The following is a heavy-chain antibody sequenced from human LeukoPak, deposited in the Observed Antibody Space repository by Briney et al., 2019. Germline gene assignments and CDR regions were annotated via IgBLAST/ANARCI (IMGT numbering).Heavy chain of an antibody. J-gene: IGHJ5*02. D-gene: IGHD1-26*01. Sequence: SETRSLTCTVPGCSISGNGWSWIRQPPGQGLDWTAYIHSSGYTNYNPSLKSRVTISVDTSNNQFSLKPPSVTAADTAMYYCTKRQGPTSGSYDYFDPWGQGALVTVSS. CDR2: IHSSGYT. CDR3: TKRQGPTSGSYDYFDP. V-gene: IGHV4-4*09. CDR1: GCSISGNG.